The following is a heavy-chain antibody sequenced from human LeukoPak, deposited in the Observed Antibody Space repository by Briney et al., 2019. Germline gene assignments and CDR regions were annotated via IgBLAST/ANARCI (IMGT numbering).Heavy chain of an antibody. CDR2: IYDSGST. CDR3: ARDCSGGSCYGAFDI. D-gene: IGHD2-15*01. CDR1: GASIRSGDYY. J-gene: IGHJ3*02. Sequence: SETLSLTCTVSGASIRSGDYYWSWIRQPPGKGLEWIGYIYDSGSTYYNPSLKSRITISVDTSENRFSLKLSSETATDTAVYYCARDCSGGSCYGAFDIWGQGTMVTVSS. V-gene: IGHV4-30-4*01.